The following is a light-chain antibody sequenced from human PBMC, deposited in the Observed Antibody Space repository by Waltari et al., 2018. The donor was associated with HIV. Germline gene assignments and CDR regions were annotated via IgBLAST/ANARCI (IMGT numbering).Light chain of an antibody. CDR1: YNNQPTQR. J-gene: IGLJ3*02. Sequence: QSVLSPPPSVSTTLRQTAILTSALDYNNQPTQRAPGFQHTRGRPPKLLSYMTNGRPSGVSGRFSASRSGDTAYLSISSLESEDEAYYFCSSWDSTLSAWVFGGGTKLTVL. V-gene: IGLV10-54*01. CDR3: SSWDSTLSAWV. CDR2: MTN.